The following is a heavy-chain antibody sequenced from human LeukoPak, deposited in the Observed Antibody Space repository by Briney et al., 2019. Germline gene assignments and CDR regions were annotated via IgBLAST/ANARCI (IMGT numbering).Heavy chain of an antibody. Sequence: GGSLRLSCAASGFTFSSYGMHWVRQAPGKGLEWLAFVSYDGSKKYYSDSVKGRFTISRDNSKNTLFLQMSSLRAEDTAVYSCAKDVKFSWPFYFDYWGQGILVTVSS. CDR3: AKDVKFSWPFYFDY. J-gene: IGHJ4*02. D-gene: IGHD5-12*01. V-gene: IGHV3-30*18. CDR1: GFTFSSYG. CDR2: VSYDGSKK.